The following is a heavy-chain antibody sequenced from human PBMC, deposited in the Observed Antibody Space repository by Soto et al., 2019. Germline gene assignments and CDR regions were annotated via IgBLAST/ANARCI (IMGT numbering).Heavy chain of an antibody. V-gene: IGHV3-23*01. CDR3: AKDAGIQLWGLFDH. Sequence: PGGSLRLSCAASGFTFTNYAMSWVRHAPGKGLEWVSGISSGTGDTYSADSVKGRFTISRDNSKNTLYLQMNSLRVEDTAVYYCAKDAGIQLWGLFDHWGQGTLVTVSS. J-gene: IGHJ4*02. CDR2: ISSGTGDT. D-gene: IGHD5-18*01. CDR1: GFTFTNYA.